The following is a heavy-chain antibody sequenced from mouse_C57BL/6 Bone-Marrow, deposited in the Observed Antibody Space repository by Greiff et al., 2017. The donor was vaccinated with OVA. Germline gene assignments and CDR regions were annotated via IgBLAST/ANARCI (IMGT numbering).Heavy chain of an antibody. CDR1: GFTFSSYG. Sequence: EVKLMESGGDLVKPGGSLKLSCAASGFTFSSYGMSWVRQTPDKRLEWVATISSGGSYTYYPDSVKGRFTISRDNAKNTLYLQMSSLKSEDTAMYYCARRGYYGSSYEGDLDYWGQGTTLTVSS. CDR2: ISSGGSYT. J-gene: IGHJ2*01. V-gene: IGHV5-6*02. D-gene: IGHD1-1*01. CDR3: ARRGYYGSSYEGDLDY.